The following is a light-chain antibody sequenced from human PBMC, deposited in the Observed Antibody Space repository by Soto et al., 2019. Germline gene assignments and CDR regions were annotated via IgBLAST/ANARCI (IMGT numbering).Light chain of an antibody. Sequence: QSMLTQPPSASVSPGQSVTISCTGTSSDVGGYNYVSWYQQHPGQAPKLLIYEVSKRPSGVPDRFSGSKSGNTASLTVSGLQAEDEADYYCSSYAGSNIHYVFGTGTKVTVL. CDR3: SSYAGSNIHYV. V-gene: IGLV2-8*01. CDR2: EVS. CDR1: SSDVGGYNY. J-gene: IGLJ1*01.